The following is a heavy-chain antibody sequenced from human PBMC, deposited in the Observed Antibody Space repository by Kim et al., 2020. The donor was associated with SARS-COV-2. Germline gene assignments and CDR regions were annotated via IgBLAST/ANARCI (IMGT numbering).Heavy chain of an antibody. CDR1: GGSISSGGYY. J-gene: IGHJ5*02. Sequence: SETLSLTCTVSGGSISSGGYYWSWIRQHPGKGLEWIGYIYYSGSTYYNPSLKSRVTISVDTSKNQFSLKLSSVTAADTAVYYCARAGSMVRGGYNWFDPWGQGTLVTVSS. D-gene: IGHD3-10*01. CDR2: IYYSGST. CDR3: ARAGSMVRGGYNWFDP. V-gene: IGHV4-31*03.